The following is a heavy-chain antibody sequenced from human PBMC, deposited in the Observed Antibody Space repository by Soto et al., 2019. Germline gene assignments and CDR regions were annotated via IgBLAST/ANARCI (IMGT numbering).Heavy chain of an antibody. CDR3: ARQRYYDILTGYYNWFDP. D-gene: IGHD3-9*01. J-gene: IGHJ5*02. CDR1: GGSISSSSYY. Sequence: SETLSLTCTVSGGSISSSSYYWGWIRQPPGKGLEWIGSIYYSGSTYYNPSLKSRVTISVDTSKNQFSLKLSSVTAADTAVYYCARQRYYDILTGYYNWFDPWGQGTLVTVSS. V-gene: IGHV4-39*01. CDR2: IYYSGST.